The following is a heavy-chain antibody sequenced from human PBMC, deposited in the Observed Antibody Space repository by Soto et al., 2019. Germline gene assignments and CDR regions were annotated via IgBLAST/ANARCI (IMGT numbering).Heavy chain of an antibody. CDR1: GFTFSSYS. D-gene: IGHD6-19*01. CDR3: ARDRGTGWYNFDY. J-gene: IGHJ4*02. CDR2: ISSSGSYI. V-gene: IGHV3-21*01. Sequence: EMQLVESGGDLVKPGGSLRLSCEDSGFTFSSYSMNWVRQSPGKGLEWVSAISSSGSYIYYTDSVKGRLTISRDNAKNSLYLQMNSLGAEDTATYYCARDRGTGWYNFDYWGQGTLVTVSS.